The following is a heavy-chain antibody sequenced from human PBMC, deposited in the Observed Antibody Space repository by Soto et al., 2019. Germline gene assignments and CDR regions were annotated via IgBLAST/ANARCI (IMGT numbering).Heavy chain of an antibody. V-gene: IGHV1-18*04. Sequence: ASVNVSCKASGYTFTSFGITWVRQAPGQDLEWLGWISAYNGDTNYAPRLQGRVTTTTDTSTSTVYMELKSLKSDDTAVYYCARDQEYSTSGLYWFDLWGQGTLVTVSS. J-gene: IGHJ5*02. CDR1: GYTFTSFG. CDR2: ISAYNGDT. D-gene: IGHD6-6*01. CDR3: ARDQEYSTSGLYWFDL.